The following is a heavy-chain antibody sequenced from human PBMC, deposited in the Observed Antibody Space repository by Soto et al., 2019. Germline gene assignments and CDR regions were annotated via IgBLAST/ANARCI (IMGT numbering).Heavy chain of an antibody. CDR2: ISGSGGST. CDR1: GFTFSSYA. J-gene: IGHJ4*02. V-gene: IGHV3-23*01. Sequence: EVQLLESGGGLVQPGGSLRLSCAASGFTFSSYAMSWVRQAPGKGLEWVSAISGSGGSTYYADSVKGRFTISRDNSKNTLYLQMNSLRAEDTAVYYCARTLAPSSSSRLINNYFDYWGQGTLVTVSS. CDR3: ARTLAPSSSSRLINNYFDY. D-gene: IGHD6-13*01.